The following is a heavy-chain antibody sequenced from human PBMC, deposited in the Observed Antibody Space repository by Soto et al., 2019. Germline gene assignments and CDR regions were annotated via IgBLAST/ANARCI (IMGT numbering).Heavy chain of an antibody. CDR2: VDPEDGET. Sequence: EVQLVQSGAEVKKPGATVKISCKVSGYTFTDYYMHWVQQAPGKGLEWMGLVDPEDGETIYAEKFQGRVTITADTSTDTAYMELSSLRSEDTAVYYCATAPAQHSGIAAAQNWFDPWGQGTLVTVSS. J-gene: IGHJ5*02. V-gene: IGHV1-69-2*01. CDR1: GYTFTDYY. D-gene: IGHD6-13*01. CDR3: ATAPAQHSGIAAAQNWFDP.